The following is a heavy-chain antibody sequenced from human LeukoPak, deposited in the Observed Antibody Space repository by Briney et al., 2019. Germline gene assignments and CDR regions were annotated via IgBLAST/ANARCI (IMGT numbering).Heavy chain of an antibody. CDR2: IWYDGSNK. D-gene: IGHD3-22*01. J-gene: IGHJ4*02. Sequence: GGPLRLSCAASGFPFSSYGMHWVRQAPGKGLAWVAVIWYDGSNKYYADSVKGRFTISRDNSKNTLYLQLNSLRAEDTAVYYCARESYYDSSGYYPLDYWGQGTLVTVSS. CDR3: ARESYYDSSGYYPLDY. V-gene: IGHV3-33*01. CDR1: GFPFSSYG.